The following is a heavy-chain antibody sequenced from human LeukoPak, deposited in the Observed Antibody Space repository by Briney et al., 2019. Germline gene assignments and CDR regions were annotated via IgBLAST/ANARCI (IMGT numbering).Heavy chain of an antibody. D-gene: IGHD3-16*01. J-gene: IGHJ5*02. Sequence: GESLKISCKGSGYGFTIYWIGWVRQMPGKGLEWMGIIYPGDSDTRYSPSFQGQVTISADKSISTAYLQWSSLKASDTAMYYCAIFDFLFGEIDNWFDPWGQGTQVTVSS. CDR2: IYPGDSDT. CDR3: AIFDFLFGEIDNWFDP. V-gene: IGHV5-51*01. CDR1: GYGFTIYW.